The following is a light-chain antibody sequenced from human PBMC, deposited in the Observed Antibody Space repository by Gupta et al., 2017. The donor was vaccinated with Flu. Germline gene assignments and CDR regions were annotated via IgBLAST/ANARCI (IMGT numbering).Light chain of an antibody. CDR1: SSNVGSQT. J-gene: IGLJ1*01. Sequence: QSVLTPPPSASGTPGQRVSISCSGSSSNVGSQTVNWYQQLPGTAPKLLIYSSDQRPSGVPDRFSGSKSGTSASLAIGGLQSEDEADYYCAAWDDSLNGYVFGSGTKVTVL. CDR3: AAWDDSLNGYV. CDR2: SSD. V-gene: IGLV1-44*01.